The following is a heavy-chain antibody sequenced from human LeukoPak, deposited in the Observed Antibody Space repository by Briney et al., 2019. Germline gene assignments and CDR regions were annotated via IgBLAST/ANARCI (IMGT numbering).Heavy chain of an antibody. CDR1: NGFDNLYF. V-gene: IGHV4-34*01. Sequence: SETLSLTCAVYNGFDNLYFMLVRQPPGKGLEWIGEVTYRGSANYNPSLRSRATISINVSQRQFSLILKSATAADAATYYCAVYGGNWDFDSWGQGTPVTVSS. CDR2: VTYRGSA. D-gene: IGHD4/OR15-4a*01. J-gene: IGHJ4*02. CDR3: AVYGGNWDFDS.